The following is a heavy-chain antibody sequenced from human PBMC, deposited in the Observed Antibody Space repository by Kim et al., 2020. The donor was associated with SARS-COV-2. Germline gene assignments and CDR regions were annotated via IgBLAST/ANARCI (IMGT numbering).Heavy chain of an antibody. J-gene: IGHJ4*02. CDR3: ARDLGTTSSDAGGY. Sequence: GGSLRLSCTASGFTVSSSYMSWVRQAPGKGLEWVSVIYREDNTYYADSVKGRFTISRDNSKNTVYLQLNSRRAEDTAVYYCARDLGTTSSDAGGYWGQGTLVIVSS. D-gene: IGHD6-6*01. CDR2: IYREDNT. CDR1: GFTVSSSY. V-gene: IGHV3-53*01.